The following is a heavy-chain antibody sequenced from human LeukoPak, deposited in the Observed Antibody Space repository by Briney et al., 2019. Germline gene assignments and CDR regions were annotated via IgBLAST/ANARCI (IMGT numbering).Heavy chain of an antibody. V-gene: IGHV4-39*07. D-gene: IGHD1-26*01. J-gene: IGHJ3*02. CDR2: IYYSGST. CDR3: ARVWSWWELLVDAFDI. CDR1: GGSISSSSYY. Sequence: SETLSLTCTVSGGSISSSSYYWGWIRQPPGGGLEWIGSIYYSGSTYYNPSLKSRVTISVDTSKNQFSLKLSSVTAADTAVYYCARVWSWWELLVDAFDIWGQGTMVTVSS.